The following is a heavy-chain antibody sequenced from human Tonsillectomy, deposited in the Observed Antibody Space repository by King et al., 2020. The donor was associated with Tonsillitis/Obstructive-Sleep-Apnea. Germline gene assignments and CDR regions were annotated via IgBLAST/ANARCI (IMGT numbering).Heavy chain of an antibody. CDR3: ARDPDSGSYYGDAFDI. D-gene: IGHD1-26*01. Sequence: VQLQQWGAGLLKPSETLSLTCAVYGGSFSGYYWSWICQPPGKGLEWIGEINHSGSTNYNPSLKSRVTISVDTSKNQFSLKLSSVTAADTAVYYCARDPDSGSYYGDAFDIWGQGTMVTVSS. V-gene: IGHV4-34*01. J-gene: IGHJ3*02. CDR1: GGSFSGYY. CDR2: INHSGST.